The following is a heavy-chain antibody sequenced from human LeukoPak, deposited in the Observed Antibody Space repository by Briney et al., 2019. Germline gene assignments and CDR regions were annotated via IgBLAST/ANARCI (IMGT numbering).Heavy chain of an antibody. CDR2: INHSGST. V-gene: IGHV4-34*01. CDR3: ARGEWELGY. D-gene: IGHD1-26*01. CDR1: GGSFSGYY. J-gene: IGHJ4*02. Sequence: SETLSLTCAVYGGSFSGYYWSWIRQPPGKGLEWIGEINHSGSTNYNPSLKSRVTIPVDTSKNQFSLKLSSVTAADTAVYYCARGEWELGYWGQGTLVTVSS.